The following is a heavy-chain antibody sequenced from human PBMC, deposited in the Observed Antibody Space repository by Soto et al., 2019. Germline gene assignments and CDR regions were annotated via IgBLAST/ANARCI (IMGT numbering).Heavy chain of an antibody. J-gene: IGHJ6*02. Sequence: VRASDQASGYMFTYWCMPWHQQTPGQELEWMGRINANNGNTNYAQKLQGRVTMTTDTSTSTAYMELRSLRSDDTAVYYCARDLAAAGTYYYGMDVWGQGTTVTVSS. V-gene: IGHV1-18*01. CDR1: GYMFTYWC. CDR2: INANNGNT. D-gene: IGHD6-13*01. CDR3: ARDLAAAGTYYYGMDV.